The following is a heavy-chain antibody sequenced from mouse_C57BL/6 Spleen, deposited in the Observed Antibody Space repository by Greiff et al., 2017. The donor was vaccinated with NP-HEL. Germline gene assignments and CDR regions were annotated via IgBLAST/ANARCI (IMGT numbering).Heavy chain of an antibody. CDR2: IRYDGST. D-gene: IGHD2-4*01. CDR1: GYSITSGYY. CDR3: AGGDYDYAGYFDV. V-gene: IGHV3-6*01. Sequence: EVQRVESGPGLVKPSPSLSLTCSVTGYSITSGYYWNWIRQFPGNKLEWMGYIRYDGSTNYNPSLKNRTSLTRDTSTSPVFLKLNTVTTEDTATYYCAGGDYDYAGYFDVWGTGTTVTVSS. J-gene: IGHJ1*03.